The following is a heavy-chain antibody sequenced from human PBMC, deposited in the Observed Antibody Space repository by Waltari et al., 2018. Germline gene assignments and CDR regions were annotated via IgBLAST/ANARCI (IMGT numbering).Heavy chain of an antibody. CDR3: AREALGGTKAFDM. Sequence: QIQIMQSGAEVKKPGASVKVSCQASGYTFTAYYIHWARQAPGQGLEWMGWNNPSAGGADCAQSVQGRGTVTRDTSISTVYMELSGLTSDDTAVYYCAREALGGTKAFDMWGQGTMVTVSS. J-gene: IGHJ3*02. CDR1: GYTFTAYY. CDR2: NNPSAGGA. D-gene: IGHD1-7*01. V-gene: IGHV1-2*02.